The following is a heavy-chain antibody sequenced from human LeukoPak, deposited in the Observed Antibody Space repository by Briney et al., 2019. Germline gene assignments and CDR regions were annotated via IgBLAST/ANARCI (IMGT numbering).Heavy chain of an antibody. CDR2: IYSGGST. V-gene: IGHV3-53*01. J-gene: IGHJ6*02. CDR1: GFTVSSNY. Sequence: GGSLRLSCAASGFTVSSNYMSWVRQAPGKGLEWVSVIYSGGSTYYADSVKGRFTISRDNSKNTLYLQMNSLRAEDTAVYYCARVYVEMATIPDYYYGMDVWGQGTTVTVSS. D-gene: IGHD5-24*01. CDR3: ARVYVEMATIPDYYYGMDV.